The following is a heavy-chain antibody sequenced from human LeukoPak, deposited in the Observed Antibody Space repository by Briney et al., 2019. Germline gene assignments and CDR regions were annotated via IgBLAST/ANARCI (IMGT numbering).Heavy chain of an antibody. Sequence: SETLSLTCTVSGGSISSSSYYWGWIRQPPGKGLEWIGSIYYSGSTYYNPSLKSRVTISVDTSKNQFSLKLSSVTAADTAVYYCARLGHPTNFDYWGQGTLVTVSS. D-gene: IGHD1-26*01. CDR3: ARLGHPTNFDY. V-gene: IGHV4-39*01. J-gene: IGHJ4*02. CDR1: GGSISSSSYY. CDR2: IYYSGST.